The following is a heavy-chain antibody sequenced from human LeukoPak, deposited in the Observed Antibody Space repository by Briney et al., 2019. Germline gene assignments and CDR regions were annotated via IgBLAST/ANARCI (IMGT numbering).Heavy chain of an antibody. Sequence: PSATLSLTCTVSGGSISSGDYCWSWIRQPPGKGLEWIGYISYCGSTYYNPSLKSRVTKSVDTSKNQFSPKLSSVTAADTAVYYCARGPGSIGYCSSTSCYDYFDFWGQGTLVTVSS. CDR2: ISYCGST. V-gene: IGHV4-30-4*08. D-gene: IGHD2-2*01. CDR3: ARGPGSIGYCSSTSCYDYFDF. CDR1: GGSISSGDYC. J-gene: IGHJ4*02.